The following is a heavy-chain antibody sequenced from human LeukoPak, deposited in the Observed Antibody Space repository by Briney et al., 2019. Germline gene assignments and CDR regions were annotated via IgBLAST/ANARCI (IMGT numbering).Heavy chain of an antibody. CDR2: INHSGST. J-gene: IGHJ2*01. CDR1: GGXFSAYY. Sequence: SETLSLTCAVYGGXFSAYYCSWIRQPPGKGLEWIGEINHSGSTNYNPSLKSRVTISVDTSKNQFSLKLSSVTAADTAVYYCARYGKGRWLTSTRPFWYFDLWGRGTLVTVSS. D-gene: IGHD5-24*01. CDR3: ARYGKGRWLTSTRPFWYFDL. V-gene: IGHV4-34*01.